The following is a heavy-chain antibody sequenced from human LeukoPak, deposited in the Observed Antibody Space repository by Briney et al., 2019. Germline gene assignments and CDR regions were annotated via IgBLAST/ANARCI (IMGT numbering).Heavy chain of an antibody. D-gene: IGHD5-18*01. CDR2: ISYDGSNK. J-gene: IGHJ4*02. CDR1: GFTFSSYA. Sequence: GGSLRLSCAASGFTFSSYAMHWVRQAPGKGLEWVXVISYDGSNKYYADSVKGGFTISRDNSKNTLYLQMNSLRAEDTAVYYCARDPSAMVLYFDYWGQGTLVTVSS. V-gene: IGHV3-30-3*01. CDR3: ARDPSAMVLYFDY.